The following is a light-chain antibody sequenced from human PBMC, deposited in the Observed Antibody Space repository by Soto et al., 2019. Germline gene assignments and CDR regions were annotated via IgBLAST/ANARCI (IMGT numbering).Light chain of an antibody. CDR3: SSYTSSTTRV. CDR2: EVT. Sequence: QSVLTQPASVSGSPGQSITISCTGTSSDVGGYDYVSWYQQHPGKAPKLMIYEVTNRASGVSNRFSGSKSGNTASLTISGLQAEDETDYYCSSYTSSTTRVFGTGTKVTAL. CDR1: SSDVGGYDY. V-gene: IGLV2-14*01. J-gene: IGLJ1*01.